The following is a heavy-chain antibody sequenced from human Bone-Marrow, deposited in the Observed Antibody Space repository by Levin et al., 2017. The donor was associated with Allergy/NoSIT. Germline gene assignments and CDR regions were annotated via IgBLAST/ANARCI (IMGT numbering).Heavy chain of an antibody. CDR3: ARDRVSKLPYYYYGMDV. D-gene: IGHD4-11*01. V-gene: IGHV3-33*01. CDR2: IWYDGSNK. CDR1: GFTFSSYG. Sequence: LSLTCAASGFTFSSYGMHWVRQAPGKGLEWVAVIWYDGSNKYYADSVKGRFTISRDNSKNTLYLQMNSLRAEDTAVYYCARDRVSKLPYYYYGMDVWGQGTTVTVSS. J-gene: IGHJ6*02.